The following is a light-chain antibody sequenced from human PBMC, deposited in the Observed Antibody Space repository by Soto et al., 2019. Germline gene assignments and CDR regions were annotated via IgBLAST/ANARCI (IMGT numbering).Light chain of an antibody. CDR1: HSINDW. CDR3: QQYYSYPRT. V-gene: IGKV1-5*01. Sequence: DNPLTQSPSSLSASVGDRVTITCRARHSINDWLAWYQQKPGKAPKLLIYDASSLESGVPSRFSGGGSGTEFSLIINGLQPEDFATYYCQQYYSYPRTFGQGTKLEIK. J-gene: IGKJ2*01. CDR2: DAS.